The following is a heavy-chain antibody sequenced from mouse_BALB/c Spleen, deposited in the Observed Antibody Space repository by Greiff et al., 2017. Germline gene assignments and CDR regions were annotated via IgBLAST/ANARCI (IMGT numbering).Heavy chain of an antibody. CDR3: ARTITTVPYYYAMDY. V-gene: IGHV1-82*01. CDR1: GYAFSSSW. Sequence: QVQLQQSGPELVKPGASVKISCKASGYAFSSSWMNWVKQRPGQGLEWIGRIYPGDGDTNYNGKFKGKATLTADKSSSTAYMQLSSLTSVDSAVYFCARTITTVPYYYAMDYWGQGTSVTVSS. J-gene: IGHJ4*01. CDR2: IYPGDGDT. D-gene: IGHD1-1*01.